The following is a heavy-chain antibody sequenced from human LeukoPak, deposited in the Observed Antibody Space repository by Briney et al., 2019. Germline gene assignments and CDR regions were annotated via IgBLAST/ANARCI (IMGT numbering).Heavy chain of an antibody. Sequence: GGSLRLSCAASGFTFSNAWMSWVRQAPGKGLEWVANIKQDGSEKYYVDSVKGRFTISRDNSKNTLYLQMNSLRAEDTAVYYCATRSRGQLDYWGQGTLVTVSS. D-gene: IGHD3-10*01. CDR2: IKQDGSEK. V-gene: IGHV3-7*01. CDR1: GFTFSNAW. J-gene: IGHJ4*02. CDR3: ATRSRGQLDY.